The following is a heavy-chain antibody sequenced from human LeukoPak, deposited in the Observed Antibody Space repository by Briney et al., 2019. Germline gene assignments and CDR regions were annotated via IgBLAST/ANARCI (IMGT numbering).Heavy chain of an antibody. D-gene: IGHD3-22*01. CDR2: IWYDGTNK. CDR3: ARAAYDNSGYLTL. CDR1: GFTFSSYG. V-gene: IGHV3-33*01. Sequence: GGSLRLSCVASGFTFSSYGMHWVRQAPGKGLEWVAVIWYDGTNKYYADFVKGRFTISRDSSKNTLYLQMNSLRAEDTAVYYCARAAYDNSGYLTLWGQGTLVTVSS. J-gene: IGHJ4*02.